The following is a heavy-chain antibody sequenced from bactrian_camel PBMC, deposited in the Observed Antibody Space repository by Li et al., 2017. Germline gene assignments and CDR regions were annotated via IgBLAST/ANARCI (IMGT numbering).Heavy chain of an antibody. Sequence: HVQLVESGGGSVQAGGSLRLSCAASGYTYSSTCMGWFRQTPGKGLEWVSTLKWDGTDTYYADFVKGRFTISRANTMNTAYLQMDSLKSEDTAQYYCVALVWGFNYWGQGTQV. D-gene: IGHD1*01. CDR3: VALVWGFNY. CDR2: LKWDGTDT. J-gene: IGHJ4*01. V-gene: IGHV3S6*01. CDR1: GYTYSSTC.